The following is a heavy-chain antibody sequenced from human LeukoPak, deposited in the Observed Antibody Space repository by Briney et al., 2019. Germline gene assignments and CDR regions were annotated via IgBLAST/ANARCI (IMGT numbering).Heavy chain of an antibody. CDR1: GFTFDDYA. D-gene: IGHD5-12*01. Sequence: PGRSLRLSCAASGFTFDDYAMHWVRQAPGKGLEWVSGISWNSGSIGYADSVKGRFTISRDNAKNSLYLQMNSLRAEDTALYYCARGRGYSGYDPLTFDYWGQGTLVTVSS. V-gene: IGHV3-9*01. J-gene: IGHJ4*02. CDR2: ISWNSGSI. CDR3: ARGRGYSGYDPLTFDY.